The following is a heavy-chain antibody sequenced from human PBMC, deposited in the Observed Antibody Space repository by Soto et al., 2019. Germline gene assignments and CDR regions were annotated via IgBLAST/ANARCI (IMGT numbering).Heavy chain of an antibody. D-gene: IGHD6-13*01. Sequence: SETLSLTCTVSGGSVSSSFFYWSWVRQPPGQRLEWSGYIYYTGTTNYNPSLASRVAMSVDTAKKQFTLNLRSLTAADTARYYCARLTTSSGWSIFDSWGQGMLVTVSS. V-gene: IGHV4-61*01. CDR3: ARLTTSSGWSIFDS. CDR1: GGSVSSSFFY. CDR2: IYYTGTT. J-gene: IGHJ4*02.